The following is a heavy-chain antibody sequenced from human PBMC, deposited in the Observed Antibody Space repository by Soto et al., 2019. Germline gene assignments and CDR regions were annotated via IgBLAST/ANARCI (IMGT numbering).Heavy chain of an antibody. Sequence: SETLSLTCTVSGGSTSSDNYWSWIRQPPGKGLEWIGHIYYSGNTDYNPSLKSRLAISIDTSKNQFSLKLSSVTAADTAVYFCAREGGESSDGLYYFDSWGKGSPVTVS. CDR1: GGSTSSDNY. J-gene: IGHJ4*02. V-gene: IGHV4-30-4*01. D-gene: IGHD3-16*01. CDR3: AREGGESSDGLYYFDS. CDR2: IYYSGNT.